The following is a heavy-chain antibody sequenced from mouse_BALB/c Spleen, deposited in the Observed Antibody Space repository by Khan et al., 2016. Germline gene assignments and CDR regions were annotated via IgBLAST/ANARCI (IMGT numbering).Heavy chain of an antibody. J-gene: IGHJ2*01. CDR3: ARGTHYFDY. V-gene: IGHV9-3-1*01. Sequence: QIQLVQSGPELKKPGETVKTSCKASGYTFTNYGMNWVKQAPGKGLKWMGWINTYTGEPTYADDFKGRFAFSLATSASTAYLQINNLKNEDTATYFCARGTHYFDYWGQGTTLTVSS. CDR1: GYTFTNYG. D-gene: IGHD3-3*01. CDR2: INTYTGEP.